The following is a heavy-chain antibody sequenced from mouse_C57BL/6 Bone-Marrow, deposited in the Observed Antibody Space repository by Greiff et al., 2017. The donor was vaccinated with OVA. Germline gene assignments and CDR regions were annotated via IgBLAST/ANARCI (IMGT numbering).Heavy chain of an antibody. CDR3: ARYRPGTTY. J-gene: IGHJ3*01. D-gene: IGHD4-1*01. V-gene: IGHV7-3*01. CDR2: IRNKANGYTT. Sequence: EVKLMESGGGLVQPGGSLSLSCAASGFTFTDYYMSWVRQPPGKALEWLGFIRNKANGYTTEYSASVKGRFTISRDNSQSILYLQMNALRAEDSATYYCARYRPGTTYWGQGTLVTVSA. CDR1: GFTFTDYY.